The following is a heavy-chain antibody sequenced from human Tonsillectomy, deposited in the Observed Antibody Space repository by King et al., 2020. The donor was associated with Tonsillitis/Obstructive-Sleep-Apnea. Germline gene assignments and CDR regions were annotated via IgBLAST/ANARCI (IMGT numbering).Heavy chain of an antibody. CDR1: GYTFTSYA. Sequence: QLVQSGAEVKKPGASVKISCKASGYTFTSYAMHWVRQAPGQRLEWMGWINAGNGNTIYSQKFQGRVTITRDTSANTAYMELSSLRSEDTAVYYCASAVAGIYWGQGTLVTVSS. CDR2: INAGNGNT. J-gene: IGHJ4*02. V-gene: IGHV1-3*01. CDR3: ASAVAGIY. D-gene: IGHD6-19*01.